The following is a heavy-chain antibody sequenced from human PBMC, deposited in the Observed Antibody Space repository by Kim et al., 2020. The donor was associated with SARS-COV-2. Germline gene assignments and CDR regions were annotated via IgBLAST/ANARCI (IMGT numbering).Heavy chain of an antibody. V-gene: IGHV4-31*03. D-gene: IGHD6-13*01. CDR2: IYYSGST. CDR3: ARGRGSTTGIAAAILPDV. Sequence: SETLSLTCTVSGGSISSGGYYWSWIRQHPGKGLEWIGYIYYSGSTYYNPSLKSRVTISVDTSKNQFSLKLSSVTAADTAVYYCARGRGSTTGIAAAILPDVGGQGTTVTVAS. CDR1: GGSISSGGYY. J-gene: IGHJ6*02.